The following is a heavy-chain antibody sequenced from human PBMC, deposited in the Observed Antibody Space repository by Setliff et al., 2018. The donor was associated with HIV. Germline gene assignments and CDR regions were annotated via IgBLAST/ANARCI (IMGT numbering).Heavy chain of an antibody. V-gene: IGHV1-18*01. J-gene: IGHJ4*02. D-gene: IGHD6-19*01. CDR1: GYSFNSYP. CDR3: ARKYTGGPLDY. Sequence: ASVKVSCKASGYSFNSYPLNWVRQAPGQGLEWMGWINTYNGNTHYAQKLQGRVTMTTDTSTSTAYMELRSLRSDDTAMYYCARKYTGGPLDYWGQGTLVTVSS. CDR2: INTYNGNT.